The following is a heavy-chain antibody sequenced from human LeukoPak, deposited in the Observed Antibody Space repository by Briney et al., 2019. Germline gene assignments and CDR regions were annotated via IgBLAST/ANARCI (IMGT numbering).Heavy chain of an antibody. V-gene: IGHV3-73*01. CDR3: TRLRDSSGWYAGFDP. CDR2: VRSKANSYAT. J-gene: IGHJ5*02. Sequence: GGSLRLSCAASGFIFSGSAIHWVRQASGKGLEWAGRVRSKANSYATAYAASVKGRFTISRDDSKNTAYLQMNSLKTEDTAVYYCTRLRDSSGWYAGFDPWGQGTLVTVSS. D-gene: IGHD6-19*01. CDR1: GFIFSGSA.